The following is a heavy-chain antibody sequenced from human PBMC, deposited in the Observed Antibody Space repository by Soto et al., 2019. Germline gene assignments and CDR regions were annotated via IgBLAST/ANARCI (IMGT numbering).Heavy chain of an antibody. CDR1: GGSISSGGYS. Sequence: SETLSLTCAVSGGSISSGGYSWSWIRQPPGKGLEWIGYIYHSGSTYYNPSLKSRVPISVDTSKNQFSLKLSSVTAADTAVYYCARYGSGECNRGSCYSPFDYWGQGTLVTVSS. D-gene: IGHD2-15*01. V-gene: IGHV4-30-2*05. CDR3: ARYGSGECNRGSCYSPFDY. CDR2: IYHSGST. J-gene: IGHJ4*02.